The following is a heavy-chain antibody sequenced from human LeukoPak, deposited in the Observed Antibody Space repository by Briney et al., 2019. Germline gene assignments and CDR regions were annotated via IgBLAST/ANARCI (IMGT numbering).Heavy chain of an antibody. CDR3: ARVLTTADYNWFDP. V-gene: IGHV1-18*04. CDR2: ISAYNGNT. Sequence: GASVKVSCKASGYTFTSYGISWVRQAPGRGLEWMGWISAYNGNTNYAQKLQGRVTMTTDTSTSTAYMELRSLRSDDTAVYYCARVLTTADYNWFDPWGQGTLVTVSS. D-gene: IGHD4-17*01. J-gene: IGHJ5*02. CDR1: GYTFTSYG.